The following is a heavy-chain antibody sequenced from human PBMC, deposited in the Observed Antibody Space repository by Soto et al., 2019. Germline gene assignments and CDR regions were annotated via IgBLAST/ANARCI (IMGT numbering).Heavy chain of an antibody. Sequence: SETLSLTCTVSGGSISSSSYYWGWIRQPPGKGLEWIGSIYYSGSTYYNPSLKSRVTISVDTSKNQFSLKLSSVTAADTAVYYCARRRRYCSDGSCYYDAFDIWGQGTMVTVSS. CDR3: ARRRRYCSDGSCYYDAFDI. J-gene: IGHJ3*02. CDR1: GGSISSSSYY. CDR2: IYYSGST. D-gene: IGHD2-15*01. V-gene: IGHV4-39*01.